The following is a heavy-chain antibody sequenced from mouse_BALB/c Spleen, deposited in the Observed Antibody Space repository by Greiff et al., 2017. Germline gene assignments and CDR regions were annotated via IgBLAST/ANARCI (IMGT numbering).Heavy chain of an antibody. CDR1: GFNIKDPY. D-gene: IGHD1-1*01. CDR2: IDPANGNT. V-gene: IGHV14-3*02. CDR3: AMAYGSSYDAMDY. J-gene: IGHJ4*01. Sequence: VQLQQSGAELVKPGASVKLSCTASGFNIKDPYMHWVKQRPEQGLEWIGRIDPANGNTKYDPKFQGKATITADTSSNTAYLQLSSLTSEDTAVYYCAMAYGSSYDAMDYWGQGTSVTVSS.